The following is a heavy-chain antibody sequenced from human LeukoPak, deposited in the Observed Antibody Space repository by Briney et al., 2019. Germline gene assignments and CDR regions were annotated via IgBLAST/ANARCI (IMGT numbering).Heavy chain of an antibody. V-gene: IGHV3-64*01. Sequence: GGSLRLSCAASGFTFSSYAMHWVRQAPGKGLEYVSAISSNGGSTYYANSVKGRFTISRYNSKNTLYLQMGSLRAEDTAVYYCAREKVITFGGVIVIPESLGYWGQGTLVTVSS. CDR2: ISSNGGST. CDR1: GFTFSSYA. J-gene: IGHJ4*02. D-gene: IGHD3-16*02. CDR3: AREKVITFGGVIVIPESLGY.